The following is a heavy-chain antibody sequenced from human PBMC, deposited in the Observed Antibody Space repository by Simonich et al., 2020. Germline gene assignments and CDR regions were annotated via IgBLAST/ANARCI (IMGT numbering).Heavy chain of an antibody. CDR1: GVSLSGYS. D-gene: IGHD1-1*01. J-gene: IGHJ4*02. Sequence: QVQLQQWGAGLLTPSATLSLTCAVYGVSLSGYSWSWIRQPPGKGLEWIGEINHSVSTNYNPPLKSRVTISVDTSKNQFSLKLSSVTAADTAVYYCARHLQLGPFDYWGQGTLVTVSS. CDR3: ARHLQLGPFDY. V-gene: IGHV4-34*01. CDR2: INHSVST.